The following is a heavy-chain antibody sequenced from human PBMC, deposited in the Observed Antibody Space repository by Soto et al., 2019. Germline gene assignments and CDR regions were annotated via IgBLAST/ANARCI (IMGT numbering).Heavy chain of an antibody. CDR1: GFTFSNYA. CDR2: ISGSGGST. Sequence: EVPLLESGGGLVQPGGSLRLSCAASGFTFSNYAMNWVRQAPGKGLEWVSVISGSGGSTYYADSVKGRFTISRDNSKTTLYPQMNSLRAEDTAVYYCARRSSGWYFDYWGQGTLVTVSS. J-gene: IGHJ4*02. CDR3: ARRSSGWYFDY. D-gene: IGHD6-19*01. V-gene: IGHV3-23*01.